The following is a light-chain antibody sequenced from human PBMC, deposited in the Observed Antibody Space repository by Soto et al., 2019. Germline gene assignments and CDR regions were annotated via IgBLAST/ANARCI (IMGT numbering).Light chain of an antibody. Sequence: DIVLTQSPGTLSLSPGERATLSCRASQSVSSNYLAWYLQRPGQAPRLLIYGASNRAIGIPDRFSGSGSGTDFTLTVSRLEPEDFAVFYCQQYGRSPPTFGQGTKLEMK. CDR2: GAS. CDR1: QSVSSNY. J-gene: IGKJ2*01. V-gene: IGKV3-20*01. CDR3: QQYGRSPPT.